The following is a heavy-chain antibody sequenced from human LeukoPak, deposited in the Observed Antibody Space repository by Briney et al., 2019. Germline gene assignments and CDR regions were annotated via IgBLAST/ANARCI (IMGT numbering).Heavy chain of an antibody. V-gene: IGHV1-18*01. D-gene: IGHD5-24*01. CDR3: ARVRWLQHFDY. CDR2: ISAYNGNT. CDR1: GYTFTSYG. Sequence: ASVKVSCKASGYTFTSYGISWVRQAPGQGLEWMGWISAYNGNTNYAQKLQGRVTMTRDTSISTAYMELSRLRSDDTAVYYCARVRWLQHFDYWGQGTLVTVSS. J-gene: IGHJ4*02.